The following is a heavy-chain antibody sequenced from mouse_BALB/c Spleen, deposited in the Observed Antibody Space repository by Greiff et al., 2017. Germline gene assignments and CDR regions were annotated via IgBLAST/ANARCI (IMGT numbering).Heavy chain of an antibody. Sequence: EVMLVESGGGLVQPGGSLKLSCAASGFDFSRYWMSWVRQAPGKGLEWIGEINPDSSTINYTPSLKDKFIISRDNAKNTLYLQMSKVRSEDTALYYCARDAGNYPFAYWGQGTLVTVSA. CDR1: GFDFSRYW. CDR2: INPDSSTI. CDR3: ARDAGNYPFAY. D-gene: IGHD2-1*01. J-gene: IGHJ3*01. V-gene: IGHV4-1*02.